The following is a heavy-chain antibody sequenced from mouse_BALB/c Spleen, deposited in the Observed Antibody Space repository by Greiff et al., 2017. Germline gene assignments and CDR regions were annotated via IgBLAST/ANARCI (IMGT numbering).Heavy chain of an antibody. J-gene: IGHJ4*01. CDR3: ARPQLTGHAMDY. Sequence: QVQLKQSGAELMKPGASVKISCKATGYTFSSYWIEWVKQRPGHGLEWIGEILPGSGSTNYNEKFKGKATFTADTSSNTAYMQLSSLTSEDSAVYYCARPQLTGHAMDYWGQGTSVTVSS. CDR1: GYTFSSYW. CDR2: ILPGSGST. D-gene: IGHD4-1*01. V-gene: IGHV1-9*01.